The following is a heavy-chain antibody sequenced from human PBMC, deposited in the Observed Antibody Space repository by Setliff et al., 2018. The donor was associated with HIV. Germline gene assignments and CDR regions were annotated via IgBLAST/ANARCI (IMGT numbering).Heavy chain of an antibody. CDR3: ARDARLSGSYYGMDV. CDR1: GGSISSYY. J-gene: IGHJ6*02. CDR2: IYYSGST. Sequence: PSETLSLTCTVSGGSISSYYWSWIRQPPGKGLEWIGYIYYSGSTNYNPSLKSRVTISVDTSKNQFSLKLTSVTAADTAVYYCARDARLSGSYYGMDVWGQGTTVTVS. D-gene: IGHD1-26*01. V-gene: IGHV4-59*12.